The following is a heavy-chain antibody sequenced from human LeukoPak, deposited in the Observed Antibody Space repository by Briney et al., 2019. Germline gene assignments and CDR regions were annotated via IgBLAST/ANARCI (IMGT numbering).Heavy chain of an antibody. D-gene: IGHD3-22*01. CDR2: ISKDGSTS. CDR3: ARDYYMGIVDQ. Sequence: PGGSLRLSCAASGFTFGNHWMHWVRQAPGKGLVWVSVISKDGSTSIYADSVRGRLTISRDNAKNTLYLQMNSLRVEDTSVYYCARDYYMGIVDQWGQGTRVTVSS. CDR1: GFTFGNHW. J-gene: IGHJ5*02. V-gene: IGHV3-74*01.